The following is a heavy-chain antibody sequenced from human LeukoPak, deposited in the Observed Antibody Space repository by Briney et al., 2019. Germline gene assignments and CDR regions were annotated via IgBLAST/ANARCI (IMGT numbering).Heavy chain of an antibody. D-gene: IGHD3-10*01. CDR1: GFTFTSHS. V-gene: IGHV3-23*01. CDR2: ISGSGGST. CDR3: AKGTLGSRRQGGFLFDY. Sequence: PGGSLRLSCAASGFTFTSHSMNWVRQAPGKGLEWVSAISGSGGSTYYADSVKGRFTISRDNSKNTLYLQMNSLRAEDTAVYYCAKGTLGSRRQGGFLFDYWGQGTLVTVSS. J-gene: IGHJ4*02.